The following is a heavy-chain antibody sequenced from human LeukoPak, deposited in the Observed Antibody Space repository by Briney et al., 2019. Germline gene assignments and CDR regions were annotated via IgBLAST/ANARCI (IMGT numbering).Heavy chain of an antibody. Sequence: PGGSLRLSCAASGFTFSNAWMSWVRQAPGKGLEWVGRIKSKTDGGTTDYAAPVKGRFTISRDDSKNTLYLQMNSLKTEDTAVYYCTTVIPTYYYDSSGYYRPIDYWGQGTLVTVSS. D-gene: IGHD3-22*01. CDR2: IKSKTDGGTT. CDR3: TTVIPTYYYDSSGYYRPIDY. CDR1: GFTFSNAW. V-gene: IGHV3-15*01. J-gene: IGHJ4*02.